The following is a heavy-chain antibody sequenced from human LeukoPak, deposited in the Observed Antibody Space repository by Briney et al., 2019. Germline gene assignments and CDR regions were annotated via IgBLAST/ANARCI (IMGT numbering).Heavy chain of an antibody. CDR1: GVSINSGSYYY. J-gene: IGHJ4*02. CDR2: IYASGNT. D-gene: IGHD2-2*01. V-gene: IGHV4-61*02. CDR3: ASEFAM. Sequence: SETLSLTCTVSGVSINSGSYYYWSWIRQPAGKGLEWIGRIYASGNTNYNPSLKSRVTISIDTSKNQVSLKLSSVTAADTAVYYCASEFAMWGQGTLVTVSS.